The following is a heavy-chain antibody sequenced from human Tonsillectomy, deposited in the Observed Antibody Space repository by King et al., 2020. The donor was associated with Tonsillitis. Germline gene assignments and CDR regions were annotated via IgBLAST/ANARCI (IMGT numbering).Heavy chain of an antibody. J-gene: IGHJ4*02. D-gene: IGHD2-15*01. Sequence: VQLVESGGGVVQPGRSLRLSCAASGFTLSTYTFHWVRQAPGKGLEWVALMSYDGKNDNYADSVKGRFTVSRDNSKNTLFLQLSSLGPVDTAVYFCARESDYCSGGTCYYVDFWGQGTLVTVSS. CDR3: ARESDYCSGGTCYYVDF. V-gene: IGHV3-30*04. CDR2: MSYDGKND. CDR1: GFTLSTYT.